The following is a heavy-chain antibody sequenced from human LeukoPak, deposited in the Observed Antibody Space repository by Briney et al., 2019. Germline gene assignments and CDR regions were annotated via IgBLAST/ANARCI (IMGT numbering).Heavy chain of an antibody. CDR3: TRVRRYVLMVCAIKGFDY. CDR2: IRSKAYGGTT. Sequence: PGGSLRLSCTASGFTFGDYAMSWFRQAPGKGLEWVGFIRSKAYGGTTEYAASVKGRFTISRDDSKSIAYLQMNSLKTEDTAVYYCTRVRRYVLMVCAIKGFDYWGQGTLVTVSS. V-gene: IGHV3-49*03. J-gene: IGHJ4*02. CDR1: GFTFGDYA. D-gene: IGHD2-8*01.